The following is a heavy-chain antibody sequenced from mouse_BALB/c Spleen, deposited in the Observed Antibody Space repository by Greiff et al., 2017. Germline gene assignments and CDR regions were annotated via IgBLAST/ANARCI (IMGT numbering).Heavy chain of an antibody. CDR1: VYTFTSYT. V-gene: IGHV1-4*02. CDR2: INPSSGYT. J-gene: IGHJ4*01. CDR3: ARAELGSAMDY. Sequence: VQLQQSAAELARPGASVKMSCKASVYTFTSYTMHWVKQRPGQGLEWIGYINPSSGYTEYNQKFKDKTTLTADKSSSTAYMQLSSLTSEDSAVYYCARAELGSAMDYWGQGTSVTVSS.